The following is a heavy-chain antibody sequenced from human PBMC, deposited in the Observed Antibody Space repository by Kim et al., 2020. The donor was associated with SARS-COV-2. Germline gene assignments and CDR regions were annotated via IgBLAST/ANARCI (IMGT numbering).Heavy chain of an antibody. Sequence: ASVKVSCKASGYTFTSYAMHWVRQAPGQRLEWMGWINAGNGNTKYSQKFQGRVTITRDTSASTAYMELSSLRSEDTAVYYCARGVVVVVDAFDIWGQGTMVTVSS. CDR3: ARGVVVVVDAFDI. J-gene: IGHJ3*02. D-gene: IGHD3-22*01. CDR1: GYTFTSYA. CDR2: INAGNGNT. V-gene: IGHV1-3*01.